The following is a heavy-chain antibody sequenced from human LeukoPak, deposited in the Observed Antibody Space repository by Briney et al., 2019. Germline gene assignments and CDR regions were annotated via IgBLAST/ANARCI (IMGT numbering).Heavy chain of an antibody. CDR3: ARAPNVWGSYYYMDV. D-gene: IGHD3-16*01. CDR2: IIPIFGTA. Sequence: ASVTDSCMAYGGTFSSYAISWVRQAPGQGLEWMGGIIPIFGTANYAQKFQGRVTITTDESTSTAYMELSSLRSEDTAVYYCARAPNVWGSYYYMDVWGKGTTVTVSS. CDR1: GGTFSSYA. V-gene: IGHV1-69*05. J-gene: IGHJ6*03.